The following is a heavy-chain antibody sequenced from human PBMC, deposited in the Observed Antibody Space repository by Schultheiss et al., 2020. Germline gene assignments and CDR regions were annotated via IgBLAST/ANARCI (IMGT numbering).Heavy chain of an antibody. CDR2: IIPIFGTA. CDR1: GGTFSSYA. J-gene: IGHJ6*02. Sequence: SVKVSCKASGGTFSSYAISWVRQAPGQGLEWMGGIIPIFGTANYAQKFQGRVTMTRDTSTSTVYMELSSLRSEDTAVYYCARRRSGYCGGGSCYYFYALDVWGQGTTVTVSS. CDR3: ARRRSGYCGGGSCYYFYALDV. V-gene: IGHV1-69*05. D-gene: IGHD2-15*01.